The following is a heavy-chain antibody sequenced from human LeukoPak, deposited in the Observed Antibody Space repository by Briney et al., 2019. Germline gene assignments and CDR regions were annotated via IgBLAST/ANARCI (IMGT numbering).Heavy chain of an antibody. CDR3: AREWDIVVVVAGLDY. CDR2: ISYDGSNK. D-gene: IGHD2-15*01. Sequence: GGSLRLSCAASGFTLSSYAMHWVRQAPGKGLEWVAVISYDGSNKYYADSVKGRFTISRDNSKNTLYLQMNSLRAEDTAVYYCAREWDIVVVVAGLDYWGQGTLVTVSS. J-gene: IGHJ4*02. CDR1: GFTLSSYA. V-gene: IGHV3-30-3*01.